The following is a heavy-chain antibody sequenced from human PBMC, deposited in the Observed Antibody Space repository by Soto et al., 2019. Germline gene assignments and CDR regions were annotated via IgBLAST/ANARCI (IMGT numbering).Heavy chain of an antibody. J-gene: IGHJ6*02. CDR1: GYTFTGPY. Sequence: QAQLVQSGAEVKKPGSSVKVSCKASGYTFTGPYMYWVRQAPGQGLAWMGWINPTSGGTDFAQKFQGRVTMTRDTSISTVYMELNSLRSDDTGVYYCARDVRTESHGVDVWGQGTAVTVSS. CDR2: INPTSGGT. CDR3: ARDVRTESHGVDV. V-gene: IGHV1-2*02.